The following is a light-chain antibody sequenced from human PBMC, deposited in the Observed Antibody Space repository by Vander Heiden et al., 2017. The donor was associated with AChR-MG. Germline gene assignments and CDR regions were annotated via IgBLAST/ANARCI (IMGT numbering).Light chain of an antibody. J-gene: IGKJ2*01. CDR1: QSVSNY. CDR2: DAS. CDR3: QQRNSWPMYT. Sequence: EIVLTQSPATLSLSPGDTATLSRRASQSVSNYLAWYQQKPGQAPRLLIYDASNRATDIPARFSGSGSGTDFTLTISSLEPEDFAVYYCQQRNSWPMYTFGQGTKLEIK. V-gene: IGKV3-11*01.